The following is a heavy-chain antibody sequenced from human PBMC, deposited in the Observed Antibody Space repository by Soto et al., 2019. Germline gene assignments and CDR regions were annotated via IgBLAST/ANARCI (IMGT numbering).Heavy chain of an antibody. Sequence: ASVKVSCKASGGTFSSYAISWVRQAPGQGLEWMGGIIPIFGTANYAQKFQGRVTITADESTSTAYMELSSLRSEDTAVYYCARDRHDFWSGYSPPRYYYYGMDVWGQGTTVTVS. CDR2: IIPIFGTA. CDR1: GGTFSSYA. J-gene: IGHJ6*02. CDR3: ARDRHDFWSGYSPPRYYYYGMDV. V-gene: IGHV1-69*13. D-gene: IGHD3-3*01.